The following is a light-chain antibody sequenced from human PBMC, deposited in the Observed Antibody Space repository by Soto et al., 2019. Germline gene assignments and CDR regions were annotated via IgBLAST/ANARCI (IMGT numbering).Light chain of an antibody. Sequence: EIVMTQSPATLSVSPGERATLSCRASQNASSNLAWYQQKPGQGPRLLIYDASTRASGIPASFSGSGSGTEFSLTISSLQSEDFAVYYCQQYNSWPRTFGQGTKVNI. CDR2: DAS. CDR1: QNASSN. V-gene: IGKV3-15*01. J-gene: IGKJ1*01. CDR3: QQYNSWPRT.